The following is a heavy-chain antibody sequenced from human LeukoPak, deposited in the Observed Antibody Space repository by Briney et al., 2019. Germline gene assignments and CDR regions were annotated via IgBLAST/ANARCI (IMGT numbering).Heavy chain of an antibody. V-gene: IGHV4-61*02. J-gene: IGHJ3*01. CDR3: ARDRGRDGYSFGV. D-gene: IGHD5-24*01. CDR1: GGSISSGSYY. CDR2: IYTSGST. Sequence: SETLSLTCTVSGGSISSGSYYWSWIRQPAGKGLEWIGRIYTSGSTNYNPSLKSRVTISVDTSKNQFSLKLSSVTAADTAVYYCARDRGRDGYSFGVWGQGTMVTVSS.